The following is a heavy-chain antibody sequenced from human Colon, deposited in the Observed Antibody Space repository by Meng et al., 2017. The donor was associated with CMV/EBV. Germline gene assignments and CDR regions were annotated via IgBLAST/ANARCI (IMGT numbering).Heavy chain of an antibody. J-gene: IGHJ4*02. CDR1: GYSISSGYY. V-gene: IGHV4-38-2*02. D-gene: IGHD1/OR15-1a*01. CDR3: ARGIGHASNNTHDY. Sequence: GSLRLSCTVSGYSISSGYYWGWIRQPPGKGLEWIGSIYHSGGTYYNPSLKSRVTISVDMSKNQVYLTLRSVTAADTAMYFCARGIGHASNNTHDYWGQGTLVTVSS. CDR2: IYHSGGT.